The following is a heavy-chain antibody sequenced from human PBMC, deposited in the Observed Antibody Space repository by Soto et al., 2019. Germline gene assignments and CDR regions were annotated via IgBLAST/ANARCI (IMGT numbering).Heavy chain of an antibody. CDR2: IYPGDSDT. Sequence: GESLKISCKGSGYSFTSYWIGWVRQMPGKGLEWMGIIYPGDSDTRYSPSFQGQVTISADKSISTAYLQWSSLKASDTAMYYCARRRRGPDSSSSYFDYWGQGTLVTVSS. D-gene: IGHD6-6*01. V-gene: IGHV5-51*01. J-gene: IGHJ4*02. CDR1: GYSFTSYW. CDR3: ARRRRGPDSSSSYFDY.